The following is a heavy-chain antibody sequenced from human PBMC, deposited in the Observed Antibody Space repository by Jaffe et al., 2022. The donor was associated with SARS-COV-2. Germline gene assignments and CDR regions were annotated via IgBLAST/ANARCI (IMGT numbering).Heavy chain of an antibody. CDR1: GFTFSSYS. CDR3: ARDLGDTVTTGGFDP. Sequence: EVQLVESGGGLVKPGGSLRLSCAASGFTFSSYSMNWVRQAPGKGLEWVSSISSSSSYIYYADSVKGRFTISRDNAKNSLYLQMNSLRAEDTAVYYCARDLGDTVTTGGFDPWGQGTLVTVSS. CDR2: ISSSSSYI. D-gene: IGHD4-17*01. V-gene: IGHV3-21*01. J-gene: IGHJ5*02.